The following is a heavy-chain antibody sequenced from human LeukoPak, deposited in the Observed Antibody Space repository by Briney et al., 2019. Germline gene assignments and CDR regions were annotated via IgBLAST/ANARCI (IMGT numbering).Heavy chain of an antibody. V-gene: IGHV3-23*01. J-gene: IGHJ6*02. Sequence: GGSLRLSCAASGFTFSSYAMNWVRQAPGEGLEWVSSISGSGDSTYYADSVKGRFTISRDNSKNTLYLQMNSLRAEDTAVYYCAREVIAAAGTDYYYGMDVWGQGTTVTVSS. CDR1: GFTFSSYA. CDR2: ISGSGDST. D-gene: IGHD6-13*01. CDR3: AREVIAAAGTDYYYGMDV.